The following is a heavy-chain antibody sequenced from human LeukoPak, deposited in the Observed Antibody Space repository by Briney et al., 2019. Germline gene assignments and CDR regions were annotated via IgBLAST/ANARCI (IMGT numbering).Heavy chain of an antibody. D-gene: IGHD3-22*01. V-gene: IGHV3-21*01. Sequence: GGSLRLSCAASGFTFRSYSMNWVRQAPGKGLEWVSSISSSSSYIYYADSVKGRFTISRDNAKNSLYLQMNSLRAEDTAVYYCARMGYYYDSSGPQDYWGQGTLVTVSS. CDR1: GFTFRSYS. J-gene: IGHJ4*02. CDR2: ISSSSSYI. CDR3: ARMGYYYDSSGPQDY.